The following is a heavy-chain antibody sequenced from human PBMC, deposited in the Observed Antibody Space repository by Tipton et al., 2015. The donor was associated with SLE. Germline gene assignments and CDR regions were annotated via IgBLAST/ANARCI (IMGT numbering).Heavy chain of an antibody. Sequence: QVQLVQSGSGLKKPGASVNVFCKASGYNLMNYGISWVRQAPGQGLEWMGWITAYNGNTKYAQKFQGRVTMSTDTSTSTAYMELRSLRSDDTAVYYCARPNRSWGDFDLWGQGTLVTVSS. CDR3: ARPNRSWGDFDL. J-gene: IGHJ4*02. V-gene: IGHV1-18*01. CDR1: GYNLMNYG. CDR2: ITAYNGNT. D-gene: IGHD3-16*01.